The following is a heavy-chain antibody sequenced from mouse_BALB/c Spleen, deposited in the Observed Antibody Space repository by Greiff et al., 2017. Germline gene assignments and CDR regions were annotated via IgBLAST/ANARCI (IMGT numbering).Heavy chain of an antibody. D-gene: IGHD4-1*01. CDR1: GFNIKDTY. V-gene: IGHV14-3*02. CDR2: IDPANGNT. CDR3: ARAPSWDDYAMDY. Sequence: EVQLQQSGAELVKPGASVKLSCTASGFNIKDTYMNWVKQRPEQGLEWIGRIDPANGNTKYDPKFQGKATITAATSSNTAYLQLSSLTSEDPAVYYCARAPSWDDYAMDYWGQGTSVTASS. J-gene: IGHJ4*01.